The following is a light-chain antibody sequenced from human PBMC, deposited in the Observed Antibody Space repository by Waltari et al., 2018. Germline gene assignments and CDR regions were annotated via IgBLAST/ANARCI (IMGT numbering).Light chain of an antibody. CDR2: GAS. J-gene: IGKJ1*01. V-gene: IGKV3-20*01. Sequence: TQSPSILSASVGERVSITCRASQSVSSSYLAWYQQKPGQAPRLLIYGASSRATGIPDRFSGSGSGTDFTLTISRLEPEDFAVYYCQQYGSSAWTFGQGTKVEIK. CDR1: QSVSSSY. CDR3: QQYGSSAWT.